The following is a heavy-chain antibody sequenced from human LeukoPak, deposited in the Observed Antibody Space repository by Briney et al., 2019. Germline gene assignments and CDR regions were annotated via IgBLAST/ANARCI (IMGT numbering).Heavy chain of an antibody. CDR3: ARVDVVPAANYNWFDP. D-gene: IGHD2-2*01. CDR1: GFTFNNYG. Sequence: PGGSLRLSCAASGFTFNNYGVTWVRQAPGKGLEWVSVIGGDGGTTFYAPFLKGRFTISRDNSKNTLYLQMNSLRAGDTAVYYCARVDVVPAANYNWFDPWGQGTLVTVSS. V-gene: IGHV3-23*01. J-gene: IGHJ5*02. CDR2: IGGDGGTT.